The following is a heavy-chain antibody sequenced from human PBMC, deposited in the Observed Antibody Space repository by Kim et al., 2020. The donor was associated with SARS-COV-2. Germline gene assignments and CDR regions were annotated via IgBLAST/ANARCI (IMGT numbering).Heavy chain of an antibody. CDR1: GFTFSSYG. V-gene: IGHV3-33*05. CDR3: ARGGSSGSYWFDP. CDR2: ISYDGSNK. D-gene: IGHD3-10*01. Sequence: GGSLRLSCAASGFTFSSYGMHWVRQAPGKGLEWVAVISYDGSNKYYADSVKGLFTISRDNSKNTLYLQMNSLRAEDTAVYYCARGGSSGSYWFDPWGQGTLVTVSS. J-gene: IGHJ5*02.